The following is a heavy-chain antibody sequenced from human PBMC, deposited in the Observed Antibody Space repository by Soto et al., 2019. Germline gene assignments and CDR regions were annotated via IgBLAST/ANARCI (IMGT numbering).Heavy chain of an antibody. CDR1: EFAFNTYA. J-gene: IGHJ4*02. V-gene: IGHV3-33*01. CDR3: ARGGLQSFYFPPDF. D-gene: IGHD4-4*01. Sequence: PGGSLRLSCVASEFAFNTYAIHWVRQAPGQGLEWVAVIWYDGRNKYYAESVKGRFTISRDNSENTVSLQMNSLRPDDTAIYHCARGGLQSFYFPPDFWGRGTRVTVSA. CDR2: IWYDGRNK.